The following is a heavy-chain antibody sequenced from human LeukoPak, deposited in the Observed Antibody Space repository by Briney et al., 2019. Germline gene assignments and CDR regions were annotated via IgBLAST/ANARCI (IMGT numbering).Heavy chain of an antibody. CDR1: GGSISSGDYY. CDR3: ARGYSLDY. V-gene: IGHV4-30-4*01. J-gene: IGHJ4*02. D-gene: IGHD5-18*01. Sequence: SETLSLTCTVSGGSISSGDYYWSWLRQPPGKGLEWIGYIYYSGSTYYTPSLRGRVTISVDTSKNQFSLNLSSVTAADTAVYYCARGYSLDYWGQGTLVTVSS. CDR2: IYYSGST.